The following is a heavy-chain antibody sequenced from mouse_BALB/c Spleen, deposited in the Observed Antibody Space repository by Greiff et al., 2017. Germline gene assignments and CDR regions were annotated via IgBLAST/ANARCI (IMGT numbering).Heavy chain of an antibody. D-gene: IGHD1-1*01. CDR1: GYTFTSYD. CDR2: IFPGDGST. J-gene: IGHJ2*01. CDR3: ARRGDYYGSSYFDY. V-gene: IGHV1-85*01. Sequence: QVQLQQSGAELVKPGASVKLSCKASGYTFTSYDINWVRQRPEQGLEWIGWIFPGDGSTKYNEKFKGKATLTSDKSSSTAYMELSSLTSEDSAVYYCARRGDYYGSSYFDYWGQGTTLTVSS.